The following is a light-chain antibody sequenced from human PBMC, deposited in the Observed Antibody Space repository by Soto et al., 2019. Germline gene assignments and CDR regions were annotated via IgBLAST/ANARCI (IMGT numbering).Light chain of an antibody. CDR3: QQYGSSPLT. CDR2: GTS. CDR1: QSINSN. J-gene: IGKJ4*01. Sequence: EIVMTQSPGTLSLSPGERATLSCRASQSINSNLAWYQQKPGQAPRLLIYGTSNRATGIPDRFSGSGSGTDFTLTISRPEPEDFAVYYCQQYGSSPLTFGGGTRMEIK. V-gene: IGKV3-20*01.